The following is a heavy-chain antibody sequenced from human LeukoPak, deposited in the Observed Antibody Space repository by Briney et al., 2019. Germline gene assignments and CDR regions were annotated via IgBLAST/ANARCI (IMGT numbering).Heavy chain of an antibody. D-gene: IGHD1-26*01. CDR1: GGTFRSYA. CDR3: ARDREPEVYYMDV. J-gene: IGHJ6*03. Sequence: SVKVSCKASGGTFRSYAISWVRQAPGQGLEWMGRIIPIFGTAHYAQKFQGRVAITTDESTSTAYMELSSLRSEDTAVYYCARDREPEVYYMDVWGKGTTVTVSS. CDR2: IIPIFGTA. V-gene: IGHV1-69*05.